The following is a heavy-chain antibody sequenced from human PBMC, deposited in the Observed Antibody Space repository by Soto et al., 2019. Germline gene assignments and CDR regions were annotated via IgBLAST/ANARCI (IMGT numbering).Heavy chain of an antibody. J-gene: IGHJ3*02. CDR3: ARDDASSSRARACDI. CDR1: GYTFTNYG. V-gene: IGHV1-18*01. CDR2: IGPYDDNT. Sequence: ASVKVSCKASGYTFTNYGISWVRQAPGQGLEWMGWIGPYDDNTNFAQNLQGRVTMTTDTSTSTAYMEMRSLRSDDTAVYYCARDDASSSRARACDIWGQGTLGTVSS. D-gene: IGHD6-13*01.